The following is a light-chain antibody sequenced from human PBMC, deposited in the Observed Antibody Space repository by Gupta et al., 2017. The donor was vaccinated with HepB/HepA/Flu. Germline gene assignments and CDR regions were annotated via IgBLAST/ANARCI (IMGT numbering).Light chain of an antibody. J-gene: IGKJ4*01. CDR3: QQGNSYPRT. Sequence: DIQLTQSPSFLSASVGDKVTITCRASQGISSYLAWYQQKPGKAPKLLIYAASTLKSGVPSRFSGSGSGTEFTLTISSLQPEDFATYYCQQGNSYPRTFGGGTKVEIK. CDR1: QGISSY. CDR2: AAS. V-gene: IGKV1-9*01.